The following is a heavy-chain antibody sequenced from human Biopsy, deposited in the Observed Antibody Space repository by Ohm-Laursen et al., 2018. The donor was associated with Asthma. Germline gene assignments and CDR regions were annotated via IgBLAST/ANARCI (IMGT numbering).Heavy chain of an antibody. J-gene: IGHJ4*02. V-gene: IGHV3-11*01. CDR1: GFTLSDYY. D-gene: IGHD2-8*02. CDR3: ASECTVATCPLAY. Sequence: SLRLSCTASGFTLSDYYMTWIRQAPGKGLEWVSYIDKSSNSIYYGDSMKGRFTISRDNAKNLLYLQMNSLRADDTAVYYCASECTVATCPLAYWGQGALVTVSS. CDR2: IDKSSNSI.